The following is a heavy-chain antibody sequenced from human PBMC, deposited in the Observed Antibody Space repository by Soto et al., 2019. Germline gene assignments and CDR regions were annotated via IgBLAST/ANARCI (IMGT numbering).Heavy chain of an antibody. Sequence: QVQLVQSGAEVKKPGSSVKVSCKASGGTFSSYAISWVRQAPGQGVEWMGGISPIPGTANYAQKSQGRVTITADESTSTAYMELSSLRSEDTAVYYCARSQGSSTSLEIYYYYYYGMAGWGQGTTVTVSS. V-gene: IGHV1-69*01. CDR1: GGTFSSYA. J-gene: IGHJ6*02. D-gene: IGHD2-2*01. CDR2: ISPIPGTA. CDR3: ARSQGSSTSLEIYYYYYYGMAG.